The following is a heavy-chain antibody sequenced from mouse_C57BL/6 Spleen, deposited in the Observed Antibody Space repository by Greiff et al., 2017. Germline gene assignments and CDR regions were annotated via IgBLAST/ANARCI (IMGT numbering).Heavy chain of an antibody. V-gene: IGHV3-6*01. CDR1: GYSITSGYY. Sequence: VQLQQSGPGLVKPSQSLSLTCSVTGYSITSGYYWNWIRQFPGNKLEWMGYISYDGSNNYNPSLKNRISITRDTSKNQFFLKLNSVTTEDTATYYCASPMITTTVGYAMDYWGQGTSVTVSS. CDR2: ISYDGSN. D-gene: IGHD2-4*01. J-gene: IGHJ4*01. CDR3: ASPMITTTVGYAMDY.